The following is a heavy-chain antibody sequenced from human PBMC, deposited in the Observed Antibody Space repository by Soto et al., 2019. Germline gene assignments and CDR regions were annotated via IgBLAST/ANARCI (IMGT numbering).Heavy chain of an antibody. CDR2: ISAYNGNT. CDR3: ERASYSSSPRGWFDT. V-gene: IGHV1-18*01. Sequence: QVQLVQSGAEVKKPGASVKVSCKASGYTFTSYGISWVRQAPGQGLEWMGWISAYNGNTNYAQKLQGRVTMTTDTSTSTAYMELRSLTFDDTAVYYCERASYSSSPRGWFDTWGQGTLVTVS. D-gene: IGHD6-6*01. CDR1: GYTFTSYG. J-gene: IGHJ5*02.